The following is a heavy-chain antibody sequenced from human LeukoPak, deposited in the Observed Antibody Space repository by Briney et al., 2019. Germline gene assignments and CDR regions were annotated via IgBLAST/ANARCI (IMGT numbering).Heavy chain of an antibody. V-gene: IGHV1-2*02. J-gene: IGHJ4*02. Sequence: ASVKVSCKASGYTFTGYYMHWVRQAPGQGLEWMGWINPNSGGTNYAQKFQGRVTMTRDTSISTAYMELRSLRSDDTAVYYCARSYYYDSSGYLDYWGQGTLVTVSS. CDR3: ARSYYYDSSGYLDY. D-gene: IGHD3-22*01. CDR2: INPNSGGT. CDR1: GYTFTGYY.